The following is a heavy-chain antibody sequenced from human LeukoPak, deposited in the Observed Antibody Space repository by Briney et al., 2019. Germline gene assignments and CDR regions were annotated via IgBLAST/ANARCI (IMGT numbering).Heavy chain of an antibody. CDR2: ITGSGGNT. CDR1: GFTFSNYA. V-gene: IGHV3-23*01. D-gene: IGHD3-9*01. J-gene: IGHJ4*02. CDR3: AKWGDYDVLTGYYVSDY. Sequence: GGSLRLSCAASGFTFSNYAMSWVRQAPGKGLEWVSAITGSGGNTYYADSVKGRFTISRDNSKNTVFLQMNSMRAEDTAVYYCAKWGDYDVLTGYYVSDYWGQGTLVTVSS.